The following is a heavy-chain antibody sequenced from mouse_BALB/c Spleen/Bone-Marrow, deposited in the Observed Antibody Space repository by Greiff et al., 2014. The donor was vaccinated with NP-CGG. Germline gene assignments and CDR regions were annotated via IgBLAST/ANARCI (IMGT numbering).Heavy chain of an antibody. Sequence: VQLQQSGPELVRPGVSVKISCKGSGYTFTDFAMHWVKQSHAKSLEWIGVISTYSGYTNYNQKFKGKVTMTVDKSSSTAYMELTRVTSEDTAIYYCAKKGHYDGMDYWGQGTSVTVSS. CDR1: GYTFTDFA. D-gene: IGHD2-13*01. V-gene: IGHV1-67*01. CDR3: AKKGHYDGMDY. J-gene: IGHJ4*01. CDR2: ISTYSGYT.